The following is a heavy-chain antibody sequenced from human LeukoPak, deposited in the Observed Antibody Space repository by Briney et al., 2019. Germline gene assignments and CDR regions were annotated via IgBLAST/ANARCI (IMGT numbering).Heavy chain of an antibody. Sequence: PGASVKVSCKASGYTFTGYYMHWVRQAPGQGLEWMGWINPNSGGTNYSQKFQGRVTMTRDTSISTAYMELSRLTSDDTAVYYCARDLWSGYPDDYWGQGTLVTVSS. CDR1: GYTFTGYY. CDR3: ARDLWSGYPDDY. V-gene: IGHV1-2*02. CDR2: INPNSGGT. J-gene: IGHJ4*02. D-gene: IGHD3-3*01.